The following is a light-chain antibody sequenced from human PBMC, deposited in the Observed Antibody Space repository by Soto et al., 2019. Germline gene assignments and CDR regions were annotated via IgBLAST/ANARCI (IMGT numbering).Light chain of an antibody. CDR3: QQYNSYLYT. Sequence: DIQMTQSPSTLSASVGDRVTITCRASQSISSWLAWYQEKPGKAPNLLIYDASSLESGVPSRFSGSGSGTEFTLTISSLQPDAFATYYCQQYNSYLYTFGQGTKLEIK. CDR2: DAS. CDR1: QSISSW. V-gene: IGKV1-5*01. J-gene: IGKJ2*01.